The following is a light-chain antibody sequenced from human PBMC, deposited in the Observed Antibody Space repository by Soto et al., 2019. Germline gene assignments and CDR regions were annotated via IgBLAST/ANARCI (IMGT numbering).Light chain of an antibody. CDR3: AAWDDSLGGVV. CDR2: WND. Sequence: QSVLTQPPSASGTPGQRVTISCSGSNSNIGSNSVYWYQQLPGTAPKPLIYWNDQRPSGVPARFSASKFGTSASLAISGLRSEDESDYYCAAWDDSLGGVVFGGGTKLTVL. CDR1: NSNIGSNS. V-gene: IGLV1-47*01. J-gene: IGLJ2*01.